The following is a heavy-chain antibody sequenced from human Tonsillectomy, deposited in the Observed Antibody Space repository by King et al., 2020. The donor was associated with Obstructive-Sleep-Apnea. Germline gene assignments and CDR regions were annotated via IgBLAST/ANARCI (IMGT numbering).Heavy chain of an antibody. CDR3: ARDRGLTTLGEYYYGMDV. D-gene: IGHD3-10*01. J-gene: IGHJ6*02. CDR2: IYSGGST. Sequence: VQLVQSGGGLVQPGGSLRLSCAASGFTVSSSYMSWVRQAPGKGLEWVSVIYSGGSTYYADSVKGRFTISRDNSKNTLDLQMNSLRGEDTAVYYCARDRGLTTLGEYYYGMDVWGQGTTVTVSS. CDR1: GFTVSSSY. V-gene: IGHV3-66*01.